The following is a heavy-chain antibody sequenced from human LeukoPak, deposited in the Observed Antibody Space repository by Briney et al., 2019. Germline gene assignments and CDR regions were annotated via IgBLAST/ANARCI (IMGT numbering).Heavy chain of an antibody. J-gene: IGHJ4*02. Sequence: ASVTVSCKASGYTFTGYYLHWVRPAPGQGLQWMGWINPNSGGTNYAQQFQGRVTMTRDTSISTAYMELSRLTSDDTAVYYCARVECDFYSNSPQPSSDFWGQGTLVTVSS. CDR3: ARVECDFYSNSPQPSSDF. CDR2: INPNSGGT. D-gene: IGHD2/OR15-2a*01. CDR1: GYTFTGYY. V-gene: IGHV1-2*02.